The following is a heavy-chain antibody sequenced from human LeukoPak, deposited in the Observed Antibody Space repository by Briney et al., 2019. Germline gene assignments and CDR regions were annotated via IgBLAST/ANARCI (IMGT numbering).Heavy chain of an antibody. CDR1: GGSISIISSSTYY. CDR3: ARQLPTAAADTRGYFDY. D-gene: IGHD6-25*01. Sequence: SETLSLTCTVSGGSISIISSSTYYWGWIRQAPGKGLEWIGSLYYGENSHYNPSLRSRATLSVDTSNNQFSLKLASVTAADAAVYFCARQLPTAAADTRGYFDYWGQGAVVTVSS. J-gene: IGHJ4*02. CDR2: LYYGENS. V-gene: IGHV4-39*01.